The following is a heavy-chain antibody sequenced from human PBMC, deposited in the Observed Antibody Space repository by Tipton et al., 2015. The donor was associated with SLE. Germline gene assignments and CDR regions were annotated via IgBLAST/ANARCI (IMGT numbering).Heavy chain of an antibody. Sequence: TLSLTCTVSGGSISSYYWSWIRQPPGKGLEWIGYISYSGSTNYNPSLTSRVTISVDTSRNQFSLRLTSATAADTAVYYCASGAYYASGNYYGGWFDPWGQGTLVTVSS. CDR1: GGSISSYY. D-gene: IGHD3-10*01. J-gene: IGHJ5*02. V-gene: IGHV4-59*08. CDR2: ISYSGST. CDR3: ASGAYYASGNYYGGWFDP.